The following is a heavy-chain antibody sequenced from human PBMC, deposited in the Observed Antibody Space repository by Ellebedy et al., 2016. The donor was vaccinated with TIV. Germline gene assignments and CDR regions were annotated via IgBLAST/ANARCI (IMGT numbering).Heavy chain of an antibody. CDR2: IFNAGRT. Sequence: MPSETLSLTCTVSDDSISSPSCSWILQPPGQGLAWLGYIFNAGRTRYNPSLKSRVTISVDTSKKLFSLKLNSGTAADTAVYYCVRGREAYKTGDWGQGTLVSVSS. J-gene: IGHJ4*02. CDR3: VRGREAYKTGD. V-gene: IGHV4-59*11. CDR1: DDSISSPS. D-gene: IGHD5-24*01.